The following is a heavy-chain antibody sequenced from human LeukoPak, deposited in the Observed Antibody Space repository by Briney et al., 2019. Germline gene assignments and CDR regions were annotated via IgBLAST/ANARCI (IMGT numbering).Heavy chain of an antibody. J-gene: IGHJ4*02. CDR2: ISGSGGST. CDR3: AKDWTRRILWFGEFVFDY. V-gene: IGHV3-23*01. D-gene: IGHD3-10*01. CDR1: GFTFSSYG. Sequence: GGSLRLSCAASGFTFSSYGMSWVRQAPGKGLEWVSAISGSGGSTYYADSVKGRFTISRDNSKNTLYLQMNSLRAEDTAVYYCAKDWTRRILWFGEFVFDYWGQGTLVTVSS.